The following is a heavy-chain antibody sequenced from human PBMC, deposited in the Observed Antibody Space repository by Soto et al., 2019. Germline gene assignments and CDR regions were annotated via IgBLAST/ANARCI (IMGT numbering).Heavy chain of an antibody. CDR1: GFTFDNYG. Sequence: QAQLVESGGGVVQPGRSLRLSCAASGFTFDNYGMHWVRQAPGKGLECVLGMSYDGSYKYYADSVKGRCIISRDKPKNTLYLQMNSLRTEDTAVYYCAKELAHSYGYTRYYFYGMDVWGPGTTVTVSS. D-gene: IGHD5-18*01. CDR3: AKELAHSYGYTRYYFYGMDV. J-gene: IGHJ6*02. V-gene: IGHV3-30*18. CDR2: MSYDGSYK.